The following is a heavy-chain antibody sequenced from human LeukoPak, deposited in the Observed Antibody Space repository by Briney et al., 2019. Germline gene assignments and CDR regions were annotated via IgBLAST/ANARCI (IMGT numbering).Heavy chain of an antibody. D-gene: IGHD1-26*01. CDR3: ARVSELLQDY. V-gene: IGHV3-11*01. CDR1: GFTFSDYY. CDR2: ISRRGSSI. Sequence: GGSLRLSCAASGFTFSDYYMSWIRQAPGKGLEWVSYISRRGSSIYYADSVKGRFTISRDNAKNALYLQMNTLRAEDTAVYYCARVSELLQDYWGQGTLVTVSS. J-gene: IGHJ4*02.